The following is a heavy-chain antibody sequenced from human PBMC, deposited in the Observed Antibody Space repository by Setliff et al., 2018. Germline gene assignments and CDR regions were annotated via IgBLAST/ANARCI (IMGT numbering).Heavy chain of an antibody. V-gene: IGHV1-18*01. Sequence: ASVKVSCKASGYTFSESIVSWVRQAPGQGLEWMGWISSYTGKTYYAEKLQGRVTLTTDTSTSTAYLDLRSLESDDTAVYYCSRLVRFCTKTACQRLSGGEFWGQGTLVTVSS. D-gene: IGHD2-8*01. CDR2: ISSYTGKT. J-gene: IGHJ4*02. CDR1: GYTFSESI. CDR3: SRLVRFCTKTACQRLSGGEF.